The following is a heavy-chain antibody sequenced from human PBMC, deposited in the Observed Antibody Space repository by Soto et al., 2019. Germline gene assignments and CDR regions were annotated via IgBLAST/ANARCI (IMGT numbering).Heavy chain of an antibody. CDR1: GGSISSYY. V-gene: IGHV4-59*01. D-gene: IGHD3-3*01. CDR3: ARDRDYDFWSGYSNRAFDI. J-gene: IGHJ3*02. Sequence: TSETLSLTCAVSGGSISSYYLSWIRQPPGKGLEWIGYIYYSGSTNYNPSLKSRVTISVDTSKNQFSLKLSSVTAADTAVYYCARDRDYDFWSGYSNRAFDIWGQGTMVTVSS. CDR2: IYYSGST.